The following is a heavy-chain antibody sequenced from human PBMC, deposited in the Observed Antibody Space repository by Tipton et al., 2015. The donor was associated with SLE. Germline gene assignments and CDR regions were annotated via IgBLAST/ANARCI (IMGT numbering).Heavy chain of an antibody. D-gene: IGHD3-22*01. Sequence: TLSLTCAVYGGSFSGYYWSWIRQPPGKGLEWIGKINHSGVTNYNPSLKSRVTISVDTSKNQFSLKLSSVTAADTAVYYCARDPSTRVDSSGYPYYYYGMDVWGQGTTVTVSS. J-gene: IGHJ6*02. CDR1: GGSFSGYY. CDR3: ARDPSTRVDSSGYPYYYYGMDV. CDR2: INHSGVT. V-gene: IGHV4-34*01.